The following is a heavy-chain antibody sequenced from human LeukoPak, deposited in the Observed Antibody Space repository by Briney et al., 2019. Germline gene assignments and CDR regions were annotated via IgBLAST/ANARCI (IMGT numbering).Heavy chain of an antibody. CDR3: ARAPWELTDYYYMDV. V-gene: IGHV3-30*01. CDR1: GFIFSNYE. J-gene: IGHJ6*03. Sequence: GGSLRLSCAASGFIFSNYEMHWVRQAPGKGLEWVGVISYDGSKKNYADSVKGRFTISRDSSKNTLYLQMNSLRGEDTAVNYCARAPWELTDYYYMDVWGKGTTVTVSS. CDR2: ISYDGSKK. D-gene: IGHD1-26*01.